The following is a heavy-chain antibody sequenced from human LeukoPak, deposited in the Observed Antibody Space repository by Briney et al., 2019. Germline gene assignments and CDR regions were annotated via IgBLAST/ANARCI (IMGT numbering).Heavy chain of an antibody. V-gene: IGHV4-39*01. CDR3: ARSVGSGWYSNFDY. D-gene: IGHD6-19*01. Sequence: SETLSLTCTVSGGSISSSIYYWGWIRQPPGKGLEWIGSIYYSGSTYYNPSLKSRVTISVDTSKNQFSLKLSSVTAADTAVYYCARSVGSGWYSNFDYWGQGTLVTVSS. CDR1: GGSISSSIYY. J-gene: IGHJ4*02. CDR2: IYYSGST.